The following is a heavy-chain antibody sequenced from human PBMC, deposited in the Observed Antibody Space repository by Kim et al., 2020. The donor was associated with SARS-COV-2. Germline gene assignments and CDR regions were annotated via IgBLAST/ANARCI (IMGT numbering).Heavy chain of an antibody. CDR2: IYSGGSST. V-gene: IGHV3-23*03. J-gene: IGHJ4*01. CDR1: GFTFSSYA. D-gene: IGHD3-16*01. CDR3: AKLAGYDYVWGSHFDY. Sequence: VGSRRLSCAASGFTFSSYAMSWVRQAPGKGLEWVSVIYSGGSSTYYADSVKGRFTISRDNSKNTLYLQMNSLRAEDTAVYYCAKLAGYDYVWGSHFDYLG.